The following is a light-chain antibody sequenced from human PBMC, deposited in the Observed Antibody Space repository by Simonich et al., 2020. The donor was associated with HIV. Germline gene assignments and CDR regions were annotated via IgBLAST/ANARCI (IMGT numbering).Light chain of an antibody. CDR1: QSISSG. J-gene: IGKJ5*01. Sequence: DIQMTQSPSTLSASVGDRVTITCRASQSISSGLAWYQQKPGKAPKLLIYKASSLESGVPSRFSGSGSGTDFTLTISSLQPEDFATYYCQQSYNTLSITFGQGTRLEIK. CDR2: KAS. V-gene: IGKV1-5*03. CDR3: QQSYNTLSIT.